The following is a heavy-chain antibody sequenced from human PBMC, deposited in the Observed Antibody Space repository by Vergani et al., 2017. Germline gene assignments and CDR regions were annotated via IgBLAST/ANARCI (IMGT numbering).Heavy chain of an antibody. CDR3: ASLGNYYYYYMDV. D-gene: IGHD3-16*01. CDR1: GGSFSGYY. CDR2: INHSGST. J-gene: IGHJ6*03. Sequence: QVQLQQWGAGLLKPSETLSLTCAVYGGSFSGYYWSWIRQPPGKGLEWIGEINHSGSTSYNPSLKSRVTISVDTSKNQFSLKLSSVTAADTAVYYCASLGNYYYYYMDVWGKGTTVTVSS. V-gene: IGHV4-34*01.